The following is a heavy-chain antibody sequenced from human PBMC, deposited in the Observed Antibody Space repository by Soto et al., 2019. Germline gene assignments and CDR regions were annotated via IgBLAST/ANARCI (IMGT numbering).Heavy chain of an antibody. Sequence: GGSLRLSCAASGFTFSSYGMHWVRQAPGKGLEWVAVIWYDGSNKYYADSVKGRFTISRDNSKNTLYLQMNSLKTEDTAVYYCTTGAPYYYDSSGYYSFDYWGQGTLVTVSS. D-gene: IGHD3-22*01. J-gene: IGHJ4*02. CDR2: IWYDGSNK. CDR3: TTGAPYYYDSSGYYSFDY. CDR1: GFTFSSYG. V-gene: IGHV3-33*01.